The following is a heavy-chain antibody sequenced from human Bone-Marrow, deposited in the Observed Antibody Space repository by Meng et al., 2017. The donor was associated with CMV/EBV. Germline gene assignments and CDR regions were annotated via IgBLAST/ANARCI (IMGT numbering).Heavy chain of an antibody. V-gene: IGHV3-21*01. Sequence: GESLKISCAASGFTFSSYSMNWVRQAPGKGLEWVSSISSSSGYIYYADSVKGRFTISRDNAKNSLSLQMTSLRAEDTAVYYCARDLDSSGYPPAAFDIWGQGTMVTVSS. CDR1: GFTFSSYS. CDR3: ARDLDSSGYPPAAFDI. CDR2: ISSSSGYI. D-gene: IGHD3-22*01. J-gene: IGHJ3*02.